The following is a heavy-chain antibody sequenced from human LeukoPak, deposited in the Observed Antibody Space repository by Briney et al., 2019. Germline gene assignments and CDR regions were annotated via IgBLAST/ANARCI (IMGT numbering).Heavy chain of an antibody. V-gene: IGHV3-23*01. CDR3: ARVPTIFGVVIYHYYYYMDV. Sequence: GGSLRLSCAASGFTFSSYAMSWVRQAPGKGLEWVSAISGSGGSTYYADSVKGRFTISRDNSKNTLYLQMNSLRAEDTAVYYCARVPTIFGVVIYHYYYYMDVWGKGTTVTVSS. J-gene: IGHJ6*03. D-gene: IGHD3-3*01. CDR1: GFTFSSYA. CDR2: ISGSGGST.